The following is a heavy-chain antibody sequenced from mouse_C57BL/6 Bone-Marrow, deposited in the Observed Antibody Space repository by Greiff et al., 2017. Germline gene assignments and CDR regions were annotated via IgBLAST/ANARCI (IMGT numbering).Heavy chain of an antibody. CDR2: IDPETGGT. J-gene: IGHJ3*01. CDR1: GYTFTDYE. Sequence: VKLQESGAELVRPGASVTLSCKASGYTFTDYEMHWVKQTPVHGLEWIGAIDPETGGTAYNQKFKGKAILTADKSSSTAYMELRSLTSEDSAVYYCTRGDYDYAWFAYWGQGTLVTVSA. D-gene: IGHD2-4*01. CDR3: TRGDYDYAWFAY. V-gene: IGHV1-15*01.